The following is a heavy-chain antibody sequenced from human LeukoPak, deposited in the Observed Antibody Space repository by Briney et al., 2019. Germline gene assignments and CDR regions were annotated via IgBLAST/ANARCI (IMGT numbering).Heavy chain of an antibody. Sequence: GGSLRLSCVVSGITLSNYGMSWVRQAPGKGLEWVSAISGSGGSTYYADSVKGRFTISRDNSKNTLYLQMNSLRAEDTAVYYCAKGVGMSSSGYYLDYWGQGTLVTVSS. CDR1: GITLSNYG. CDR2: ISGSGGST. CDR3: AKGVGMSSSGYYLDY. J-gene: IGHJ4*02. D-gene: IGHD3-22*01. V-gene: IGHV3-23*01.